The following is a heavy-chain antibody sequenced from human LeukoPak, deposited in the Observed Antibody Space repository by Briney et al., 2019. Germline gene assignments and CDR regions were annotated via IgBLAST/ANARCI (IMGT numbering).Heavy chain of an antibody. J-gene: IGHJ4*02. CDR1: GYTFTSYD. Sequence: ASVKVSCKASGYTFTSYDINWARQATGQGPEWMGWMNPNSGNAGYALKFQGRVTMTRHTSINTAYMELSSLRSEDTAVYYCARVDCSGASCYWVHWGQGTLVTVSS. D-gene: IGHD2-2*01. CDR2: MNPNSGNA. CDR3: ARVDCSGASCYWVH. V-gene: IGHV1-8*01.